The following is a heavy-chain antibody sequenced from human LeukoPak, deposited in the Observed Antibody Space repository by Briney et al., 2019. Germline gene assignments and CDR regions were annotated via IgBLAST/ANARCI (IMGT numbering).Heavy chain of an antibody. CDR2: IYYSGST. V-gene: IGHV4-30-4*08. D-gene: IGHD3-3*01. CDR1: GGSISSGAYY. Sequence: SQTLSLTCTVSGGSISSGAYYWSWIRQPPGKGLEWIGYIYYSGSTYYNPSLKSRVTISVATSKNKFSLKLSSVTAADTAVYYCARVYGFWSGYLVDPWGQGTLVTVSS. J-gene: IGHJ5*02. CDR3: ARVYGFWSGYLVDP.